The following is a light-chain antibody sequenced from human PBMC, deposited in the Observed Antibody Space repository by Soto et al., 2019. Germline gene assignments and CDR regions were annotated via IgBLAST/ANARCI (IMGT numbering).Light chain of an antibody. J-gene: IGKJ2*01. CDR2: DAS. V-gene: IGKV3D-20*01. CDR1: QSVSSSY. Sequence: EIVLTQSPATLPLSPGERATLSCGASQSVSSSYLAWYQQKPGLAPRLLMYDASSRATGIPDRFSGSGSGTDFTLTISRLEPEDFALYYCQHYGSSPYTFGQGTKLEIK. CDR3: QHYGSSPYT.